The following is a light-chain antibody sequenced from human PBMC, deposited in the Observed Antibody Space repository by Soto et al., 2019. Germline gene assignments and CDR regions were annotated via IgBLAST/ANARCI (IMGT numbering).Light chain of an antibody. CDR3: QQYYNWPAYT. Sequence: DIQMTQSPSSVSASVGDRVTITCRASQAIDSWLAWYQQKPGEAPKLLIFTGSLLHSGVPPRFSGSGSGTEFTLTIDSLQSEDLAVYYCQQYYNWPAYTFGQGTKLEI. CDR1: QAIDSW. J-gene: IGKJ2*01. CDR2: TGS. V-gene: IGKV1-12*01.